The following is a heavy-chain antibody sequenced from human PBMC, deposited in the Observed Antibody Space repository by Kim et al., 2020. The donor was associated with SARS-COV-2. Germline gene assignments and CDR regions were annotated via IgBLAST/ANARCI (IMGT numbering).Heavy chain of an antibody. CDR3: AKEADYDILTGSSGGFQH. Sequence: GGSLRLSCAASGFTFDDYAMHWVRQAPGKGLEWVSGISWNSGSIGYADSVKGRFTISRDNAKNSLYLQMNSLRAEDTALYYCAKEADYDILTGSSGGFQHWGQGTLVTVSS. CDR2: ISWNSGSI. V-gene: IGHV3-9*01. D-gene: IGHD3-9*01. CDR1: GFTFDDYA. J-gene: IGHJ1*01.